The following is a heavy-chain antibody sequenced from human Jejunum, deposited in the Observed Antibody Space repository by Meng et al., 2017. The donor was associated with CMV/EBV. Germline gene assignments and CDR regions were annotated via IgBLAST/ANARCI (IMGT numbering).Heavy chain of an antibody. CDR1: GHTFTSYG. CDR2: ISAYNGVT. V-gene: IGHV1-18*01. Sequence: QAPLVQSGAEVKKPGASVSVSCKASGHTFTSYGFNWVREAPGQGLEWMGWISAYNGVTTFAQKVQGRVSMTTDTSTSTAYMELRSLTSDDTAVYYCARGEVPVVAATSWGQGTLVTVSS. J-gene: IGHJ5*02. CDR3: ARGEVPVVAATS. D-gene: IGHD2-15*01.